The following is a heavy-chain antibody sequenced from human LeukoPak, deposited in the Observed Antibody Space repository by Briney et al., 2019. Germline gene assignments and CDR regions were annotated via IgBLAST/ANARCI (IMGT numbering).Heavy chain of an antibody. D-gene: IGHD6-13*01. CDR2: ISYDGSNK. CDR3: ARGIAAASGGDAFDI. V-gene: IGHV3-30*03. J-gene: IGHJ3*02. Sequence: GGSLRLSCAASGFTFSSYGMHWVRQAPGKGLEWVAVISYDGSNKYYADSVKGRFTISRDNSKNTLYLQMNSLRAEDTAVYYCARGIAAASGGDAFDIWGQGTMVTVSS. CDR1: GFTFSSYG.